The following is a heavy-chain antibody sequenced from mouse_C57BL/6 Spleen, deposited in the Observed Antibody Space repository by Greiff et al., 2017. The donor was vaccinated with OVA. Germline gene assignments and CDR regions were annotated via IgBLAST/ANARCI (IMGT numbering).Heavy chain of an antibody. J-gene: IGHJ2*01. D-gene: IGHD1-1*01. CDR1: GYAFSSSW. V-gene: IGHV1-82*01. Sequence: QVQLQQSGPELVKPGASVKISCKASGYAFSSSWMNWVKQRPGKGLEWIGRIYPGDGDTNYNGKFKGKATLTADKSSSTAYMQLSSLTSEDSAVYFCERGGYYGSSYPDGFDYWGQGTTLTVSS. CDR2: IYPGDGDT. CDR3: ERGGYYGSSYPDGFDY.